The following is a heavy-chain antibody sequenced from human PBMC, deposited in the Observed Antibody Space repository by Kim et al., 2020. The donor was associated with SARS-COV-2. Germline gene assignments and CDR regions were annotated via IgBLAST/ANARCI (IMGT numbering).Heavy chain of an antibody. D-gene: IGHD4-17*01. V-gene: IGHV4-34*01. Sequence: SLKSRVTISVDTSKNQFSLKLSSVTAADTAVYYCARALGAAQRGATVMDVWGQGTTVTVSS. J-gene: IGHJ6*02. CDR3: ARALGAAQRGATVMDV.